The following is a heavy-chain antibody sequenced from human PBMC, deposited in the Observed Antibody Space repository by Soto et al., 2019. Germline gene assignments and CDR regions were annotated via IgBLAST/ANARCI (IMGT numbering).Heavy chain of an antibody. V-gene: IGHV4-4*02. D-gene: IGHD4-17*01. Sequence: PSETLSLTCAVSGGSISSSNWWSWVRQPPGKGLEWIGEIYHSGSTNYNPSLKSRVTISVDKSKNQFSLKLSSVTAADTAVYYCAKTLGLRDYYYGIDVWGQGTTVTVSS. CDR2: IYHSGST. CDR1: GGSISSSNW. J-gene: IGHJ6*02. CDR3: AKTLGLRDYYYGIDV.